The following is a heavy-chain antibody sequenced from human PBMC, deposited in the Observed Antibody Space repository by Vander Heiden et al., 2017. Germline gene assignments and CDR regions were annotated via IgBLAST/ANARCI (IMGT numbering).Heavy chain of an antibody. V-gene: IGHV4-59*08. CDR1: SGAIRSCY. J-gene: IGHJ4*02. Sequence: QVQLQESGPGLVKPPEILSLTCTVSSGAIRSCYWSWIRQPPGKGLEWIGYIYDTGDTNYNPSLRSRVTMSVDTSKNRFSLKLSSVTAADTAVYYCARRGEPFDYWGQGTLVTVSS. CDR3: ARRGEPFDY. D-gene: IGHD3-16*01. CDR2: IYDTGDT.